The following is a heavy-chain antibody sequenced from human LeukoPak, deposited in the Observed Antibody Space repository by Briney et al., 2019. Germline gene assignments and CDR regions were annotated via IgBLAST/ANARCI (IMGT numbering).Heavy chain of an antibody. CDR2: ITSSSSYI. D-gene: IGHD6-19*01. CDR1: GFTFSSYS. J-gene: IGHJ4*02. CDR3: ARTPYSSGWEPFDY. V-gene: IGHV3-21*01. Sequence: PGGSLRLSCAASGFTFSSYSMNWVRQAPGKGLEWVSSITSSSSYIYYADSVKGRFTISRDNAKNSLYLQMNSLRAEDTAVYYCARTPYSSGWEPFDYWGQGTLVTVSS.